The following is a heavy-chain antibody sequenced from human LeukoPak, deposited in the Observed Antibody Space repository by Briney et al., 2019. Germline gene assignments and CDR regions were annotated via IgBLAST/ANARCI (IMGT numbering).Heavy chain of an antibody. CDR1: GYTFTSYY. J-gene: IGHJ3*02. V-gene: IGHV1-46*01. CDR2: INPSGGST. CDR3: ARDLVGYYGSGSYYIRDAFDI. Sequence: ASVKVSCKASGYTFTSYYMHWVRQAPGQGLEWMGIINPSGGSTSYAQKFQGRVTMTRDTSTSTVYMELSSLRSEDTAVYYCARDLVGYYGSGSYYIRDAFDIWGQGTMVTVSS. D-gene: IGHD3-10*01.